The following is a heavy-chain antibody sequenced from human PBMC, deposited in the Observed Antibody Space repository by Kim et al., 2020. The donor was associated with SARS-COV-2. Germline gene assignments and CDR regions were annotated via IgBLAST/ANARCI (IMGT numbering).Heavy chain of an antibody. V-gene: IGHV4-59*08. D-gene: IGHD2-2*02. CDR2: IYYSGST. CDR3: ARRRCSSTSCYREEAFDI. J-gene: IGHJ3*02. Sequence: SETLSLTCTVSGGSISSFYWSWIRQPPGKGLEWIGYIYYSGSTNYNPSLKSRVTISVDTSKNQFSLKLSSVTAADTAVYYCARRRCSSTSCYREEAFDIWGQGTMVTVSS. CDR1: GGSISSFY.